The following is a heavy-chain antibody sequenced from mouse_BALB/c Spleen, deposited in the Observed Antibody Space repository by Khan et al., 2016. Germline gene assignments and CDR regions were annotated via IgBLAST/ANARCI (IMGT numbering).Heavy chain of an antibody. CDR3: DRTARIKY. CDR2: ISYSGST. D-gene: IGHD1-2*01. J-gene: IGHJ2*01. CDR1: GYSITSGYG. V-gene: IGHV3-2*02. Sequence: EVQLQESGPGLVKPSQSLSLTCTVTGYSITSGYGWNWIRQFPGNKLEWMGYISYSGSTNYNPSPKSRISITRDTSKNQFFLQLNSVTTADTATYCGDRTARIKYWGQGTTLTVSS.